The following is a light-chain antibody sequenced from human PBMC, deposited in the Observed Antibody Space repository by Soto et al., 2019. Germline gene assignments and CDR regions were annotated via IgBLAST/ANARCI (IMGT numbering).Light chain of an antibody. CDR1: SSDVGGYNY. J-gene: IGLJ1*01. CDR3: SSYGGYNNVV. V-gene: IGLV2-8*01. CDR2: EVN. Sequence: HSVLTQPPSASGSPGQSVTISCTGTSSDVGGYNYVSWFQQHPGKAPKLIIHEVNQRPSGVPDRFSGSKSGSTASLTVSGLQAEDEGNYYCSSYGGYNNVVFGHGTKVTVL.